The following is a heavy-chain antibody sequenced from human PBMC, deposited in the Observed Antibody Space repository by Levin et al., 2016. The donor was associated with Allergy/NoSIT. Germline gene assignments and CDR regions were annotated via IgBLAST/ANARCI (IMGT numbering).Heavy chain of an antibody. D-gene: IGHD7-27*01. J-gene: IGHJ1*01. CDR2: INTDGSNT. CDR1: GFTFSSYW. V-gene: IGHV3-74*01. Sequence: GGSLRLSCAASGFTFSSYWMHWVRQAPGKGLVWVSRINTDGSNTTYADSVKGRSTISRDNAKNTLYLQMNSLGAGDTAVYYCAKFRHPGPVWGEYFQDWGQGTLVTVSS. CDR3: AKFRHPGPVWGEYFQD.